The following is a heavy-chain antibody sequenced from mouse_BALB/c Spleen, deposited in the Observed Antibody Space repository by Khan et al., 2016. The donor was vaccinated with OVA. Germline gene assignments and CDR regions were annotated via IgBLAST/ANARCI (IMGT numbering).Heavy chain of an antibody. CDR2: IDPANGST. V-gene: IGHV14-3*02. Sequence: VQLQQSGAELVKPGASVKLSCTASGFTIKDNYIHWVKQRPEQGLEWSGRIDPANGSTNYDPKFKGKATITADTSSKPSYLQLSSLTSEDTAVFYCAEINAWGQGTTLTVSS. CDR1: GFTIKDNY. J-gene: IGHJ2*01. CDR3: AEINA.